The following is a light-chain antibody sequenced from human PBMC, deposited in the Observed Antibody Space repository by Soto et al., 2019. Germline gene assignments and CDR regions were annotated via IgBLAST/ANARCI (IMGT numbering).Light chain of an antibody. Sequence: QSVLTQPASVSGSPGQSITISCTGTSSDVGSYNLVSWYQHHPGKAPKLMIYEGSKRPSGVSNRFSGSKSGNTAALTVSGLQAEDEADYYCCSYAGSSTWVFSGGTKLTVL. J-gene: IGLJ3*02. CDR1: SSDVGSYNL. CDR2: EGS. V-gene: IGLV2-23*01. CDR3: CSYAGSSTWV.